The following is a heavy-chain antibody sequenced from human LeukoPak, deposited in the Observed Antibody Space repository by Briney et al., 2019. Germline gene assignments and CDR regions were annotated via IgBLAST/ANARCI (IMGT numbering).Heavy chain of an antibody. CDR3: AKDSVWFGEFPEYYFDY. D-gene: IGHD3-10*01. V-gene: IGHV3-23*01. Sequence: PGGSLRLSCAASGFTFRTYGMSWVRQAPGKGLEWVSGISASGGATYYADSLRGRFTVHRDNSKNTLYLQMNSLRAEDTAVYYCAKDSVWFGEFPEYYFDYWGQGTLVTVSS. CDR1: GFTFRTYG. CDR2: ISASGGAT. J-gene: IGHJ4*02.